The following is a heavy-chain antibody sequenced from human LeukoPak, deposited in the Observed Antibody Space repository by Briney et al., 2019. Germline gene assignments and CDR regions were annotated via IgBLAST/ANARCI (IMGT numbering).Heavy chain of an antibody. CDR1: GFTFSSYA. CDR3: AKAGGSADYGGNAANVY. V-gene: IGHV3-30*02. Sequence: GRSLRLSCAASGFTFSSYAMHWVRQAPGKGLEWVAFIRYDGSNKYYADSVKGRFTISKDNSKNTLYLQMNNLRAEDTAVYYCAKAGGSADYGGNAANVYWGQGTLVIVSS. CDR2: IRYDGSNK. D-gene: IGHD4-23*01. J-gene: IGHJ4*02.